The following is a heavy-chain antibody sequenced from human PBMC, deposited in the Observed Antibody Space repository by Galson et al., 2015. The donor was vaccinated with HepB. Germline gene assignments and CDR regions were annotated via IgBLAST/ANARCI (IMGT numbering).Heavy chain of an antibody. V-gene: IGHV3-74*01. D-gene: IGHD6-13*01. J-gene: IGHJ4*02. Sequence: SLRLSCAASGFTFSSYWMHWVRQAPGKGLVWVSRINSDGSSTSYADSVKGRFTISRDNAKNTLYLQMNSLRAEDTAVYYCAKAGDDPWQQDFDYWGQGTLVTVSS. CDR3: AKAGDDPWQQDFDY. CDR1: GFTFSSYW. CDR2: INSDGSST.